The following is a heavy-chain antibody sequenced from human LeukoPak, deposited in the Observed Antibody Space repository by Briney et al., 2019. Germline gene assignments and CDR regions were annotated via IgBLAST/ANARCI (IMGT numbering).Heavy chain of an antibody. D-gene: IGHD3-10*01. CDR2: INPNSGAT. Sequence: ASVKASCKASGYTFTGYYIHWVRQAPGQGLEWMGWINPNSGATNYAQNFQGRVTMTRDTSISTAYMELSSLRSDDTAVYYCASDITMVRGKGNYWGQGTLVTVSS. J-gene: IGHJ4*02. CDR1: GYTFTGYY. V-gene: IGHV1-2*02. CDR3: ASDITMVRGKGNY.